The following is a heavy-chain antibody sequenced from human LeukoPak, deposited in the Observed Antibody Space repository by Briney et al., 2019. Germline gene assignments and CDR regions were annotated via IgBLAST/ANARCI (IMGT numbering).Heavy chain of an antibody. Sequence: GGSLRLSCTASGFPFIEYSMNWVRQAPGKGLEWVAVIWHDGSNKYYADSVKGRFTISRDNSKNTLYLQMDSLRAEDTAVYYCVRASGPFDYWGQGTLVTVSS. V-gene: IGHV3-33*08. CDR3: VRASGPFDY. CDR1: GFPFIEYS. CDR2: IWHDGSNK. J-gene: IGHJ4*02. D-gene: IGHD6-19*01.